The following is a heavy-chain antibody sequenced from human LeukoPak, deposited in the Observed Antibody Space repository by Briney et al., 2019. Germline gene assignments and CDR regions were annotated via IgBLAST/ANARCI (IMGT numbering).Heavy chain of an antibody. CDR3: ARDCSGGSCYGAFDI. J-gene: IGHJ3*02. Sequence: SETLSLTCTVSGASIRSGDYYWSWIRQPPGKGLEWIGYIYDSGSTYYNPSLKSRITISVGTSENRFSLKLSSVTATDTAVYYCARDCSGGSCYGAFDIWGQGTMVTVSS. D-gene: IGHD2-15*01. V-gene: IGHV4-30-4*01. CDR2: IYDSGST. CDR1: GASIRSGDYY.